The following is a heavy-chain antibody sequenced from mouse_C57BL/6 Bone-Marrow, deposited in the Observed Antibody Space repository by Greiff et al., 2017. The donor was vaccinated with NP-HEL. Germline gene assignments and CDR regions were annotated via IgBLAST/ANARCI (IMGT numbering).Heavy chain of an antibody. D-gene: IGHD1-1*01. Sequence: VQESGPELVKPGASVKLSCKASGYTFTSYDINWVKQRHGQGLEWIGWIYPRDGSTKYNEKFKGKATLTVDTSSSTAYMELHSLTSEDSAVYFCARVIGSSTGDYWGQGTSVTVSS. CDR1: GYTFTSYD. CDR3: ARVIGSSTGDY. V-gene: IGHV1-85*01. CDR2: IYPRDGST. J-gene: IGHJ4*01.